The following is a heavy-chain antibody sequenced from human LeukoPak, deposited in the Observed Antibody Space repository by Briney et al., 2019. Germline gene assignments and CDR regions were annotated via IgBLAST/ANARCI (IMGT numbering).Heavy chain of an antibody. D-gene: IGHD4-17*01. J-gene: IGHJ4*02. Sequence: GGSLRLSCAASGFTVSSNYMSWVRQAPGKGLEWVSVLYSGGSTYYADSVKGRFTISRDNSKNTLYLQMNSLRAEDTAVHYCSRIATTDPYYFDYWGQGTLVTVSS. CDR1: GFTVSSNY. CDR2: LYSGGST. V-gene: IGHV3-53*01. CDR3: SRIATTDPYYFDY.